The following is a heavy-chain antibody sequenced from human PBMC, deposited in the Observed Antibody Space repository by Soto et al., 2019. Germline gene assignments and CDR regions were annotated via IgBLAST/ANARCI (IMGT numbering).Heavy chain of an antibody. V-gene: IGHV3-23*01. J-gene: IGHJ4*02. D-gene: IGHD3-22*01. CDR3: AKDQDYYDSSGSAPWDY. Sequence: EVQLLESGGGLVQPGGSLRLSCAASGFTFSSYAMSWVRQAPGKGLEWVSAISGSGGSTYYADSVKGRFTISRDNSKNPLYLQMNSLRAEDTAVYYCAKDQDYYDSSGSAPWDYWGQGTLVTVSS. CDR2: ISGSGGST. CDR1: GFTFSSYA.